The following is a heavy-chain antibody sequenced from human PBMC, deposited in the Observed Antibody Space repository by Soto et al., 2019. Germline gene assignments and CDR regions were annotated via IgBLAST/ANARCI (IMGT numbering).Heavy chain of an antibody. CDR1: GFTFSSYG. J-gene: IGHJ6*02. Sequence: QVQLVESGGGVVQPGRSLRLSCAASGFTFSSYGMHWVRQAPGKGLEWVAVIWYDGSNKYYADSVKGRFTISRDNSKNTLYLQMNSLRAEDTAVYYCARDAYYYDSSGYYSDYYYYYGMDVWGQGTTVTVSS. CDR2: IWYDGSNK. V-gene: IGHV3-33*01. CDR3: ARDAYYYDSSGYYSDYYYYYGMDV. D-gene: IGHD3-22*01.